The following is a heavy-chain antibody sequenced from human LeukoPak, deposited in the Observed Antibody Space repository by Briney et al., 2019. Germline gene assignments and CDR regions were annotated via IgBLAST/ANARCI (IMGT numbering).Heavy chain of an antibody. D-gene: IGHD3-9*01. CDR2: INADGSEK. J-gene: IGHJ4*02. Sequence: GGSLRLSCAASEFTFRSHWMSWVRQAPGKGLEWVANINADGSEKFYVDSMKGRISISRDNAENSVSLQMSSLRGEDTAVYYCARESRGYNFLTGYYTQFDYWGQGTRVTVSS. CDR3: ARESRGYNFLTGYYTQFDY. CDR1: EFTFRSHW. V-gene: IGHV3-7*01.